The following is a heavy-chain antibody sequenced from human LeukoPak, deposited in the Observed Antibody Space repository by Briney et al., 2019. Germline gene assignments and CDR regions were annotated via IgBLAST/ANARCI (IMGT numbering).Heavy chain of an antibody. CDR1: GGSISSSSYY. J-gene: IGHJ4*02. Sequence: SETLSLTCTVSGGSISSSSYYWGWIRQPPGKGLEWIGSIYYSGSTYYNPSLKSRVTISVDTSKNQFSLKLSSVTAADTAVYYCARVVRLYYFDYWGQGTLVTVSS. CDR3: ARVVRLYYFDY. V-gene: IGHV4-39*07. D-gene: IGHD3-22*01. CDR2: IYYSGST.